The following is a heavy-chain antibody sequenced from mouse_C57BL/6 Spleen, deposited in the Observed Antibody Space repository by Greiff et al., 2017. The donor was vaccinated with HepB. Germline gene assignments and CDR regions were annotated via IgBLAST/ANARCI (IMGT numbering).Heavy chain of an antibody. J-gene: IGHJ1*03. V-gene: IGHV1-82*01. D-gene: IGHD1-2*01. CDR1: GYAFSSSW. CDR3: ARGGVYYGNGYFDV. Sequence: QVQLKESGPELVKPGASVKISCKASGYAFSSSWMNWVKQRPGKGLEWIGRIYPGDGDTNYNGKFKGKATLTADKSSSTAYMQLSSLTSEDSAVYFCARGGVYYGNGYFDVWGTGTTVTVSS. CDR2: IYPGDGDT.